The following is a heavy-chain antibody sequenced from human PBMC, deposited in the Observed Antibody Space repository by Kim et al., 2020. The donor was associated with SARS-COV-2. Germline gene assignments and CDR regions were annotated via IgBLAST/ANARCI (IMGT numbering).Heavy chain of an antibody. V-gene: IGHV4-4*07. J-gene: IGHJ4*02. D-gene: IGHD2-2*01. CDR3: ARERRVEYQLVYFDY. Sequence: PSLKSRVTMSVDTSKNQFSLKLGSVTAADTAVYYCARERRVEYQLVYFDYWGQGTLVTVSS.